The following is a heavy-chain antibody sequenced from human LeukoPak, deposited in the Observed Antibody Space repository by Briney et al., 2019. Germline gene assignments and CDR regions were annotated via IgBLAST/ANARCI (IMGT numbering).Heavy chain of an antibody. CDR3: ARDHYSSSWLDALDI. CDR1: GFTFSSYG. D-gene: IGHD6-13*01. Sequence: PGGSLRLSCAASGFTFSSYGMHWVRQAPGKGLEWVAVIWYDGSNKYYADSVKGRFTISRDNSKNTLYLQMNSLRAEDTAVYYCARDHYSSSWLDALDIWGQGTTVTVSS. J-gene: IGHJ3*02. V-gene: IGHV3-33*01. CDR2: IWYDGSNK.